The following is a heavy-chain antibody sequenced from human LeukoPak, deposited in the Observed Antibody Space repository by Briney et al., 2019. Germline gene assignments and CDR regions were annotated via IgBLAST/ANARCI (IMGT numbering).Heavy chain of an antibody. CDR2: INYSGST. D-gene: IGHD6-13*01. J-gene: IGHJ4*02. Sequence: SETLSLTCTVSGGSITGYYWSWIRQPPGKGLEWIGHINYSGSTKYNPSLNSRVTISVDTSENQFSLMLSSVTAADTAVYYCARYQAGSMIDYWGQGTLVIVSS. CDR3: ARYQAGSMIDY. V-gene: IGHV4-59*08. CDR1: GGSITGYY.